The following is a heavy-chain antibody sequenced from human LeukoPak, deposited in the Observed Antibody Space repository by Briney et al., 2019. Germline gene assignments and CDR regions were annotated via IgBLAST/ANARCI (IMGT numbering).Heavy chain of an antibody. CDR2: IDPSDSYT. J-gene: IGHJ4*02. V-gene: IGHV5-10-1*01. CDR3: ARLETGWVDY. D-gene: IGHD5-24*01. CDR1: GYSFTTYW. Sequence: GESLKISCKGSGYSFTTYWISWVRQMPGKGLEWMGRIDPSDSYTNYSPSFQGLVTISADKSISTAYLQWSSLKASDTAMYYCARLETGWVDYWGQGTLVTVSS.